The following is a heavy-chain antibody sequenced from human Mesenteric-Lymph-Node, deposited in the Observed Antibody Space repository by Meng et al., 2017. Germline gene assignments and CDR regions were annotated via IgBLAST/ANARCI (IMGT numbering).Heavy chain of an antibody. CDR3: ASLGYSSSWDDY. D-gene: IGHD6-13*01. CDR2: IIPIFGTA. CDR1: GGTFSSYA. V-gene: IGHV1-69*05. Sequence: SVKVSCKASGGTFSSYAISWVRQAPGQGLEWMGGIIPIFGTANYAQKFQGRVTITTDESTSTAYMELSSLRSEDTAVYYCASLGYSSSWDDYWGQGTLVTVSS. J-gene: IGHJ4*02.